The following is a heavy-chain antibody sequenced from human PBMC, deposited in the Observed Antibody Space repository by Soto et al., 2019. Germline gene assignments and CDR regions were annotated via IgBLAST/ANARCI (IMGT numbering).Heavy chain of an antibody. J-gene: IGHJ4*02. CDR2: IRGDGGQT. Sequence: GGSLRLSCTASGFTFTSYGMGWVRQAPGKGLQWVSTIRGDGGQTHYTDSVKGRFSISRDNSKNTVYLQMASLRAEDTAMYFCARDAGLDSDDFFAYWGQGTQVTVSS. V-gene: IGHV3-23*01. D-gene: IGHD3-9*01. CDR3: ARDAGLDSDDFFAY. CDR1: GFTFTSYG.